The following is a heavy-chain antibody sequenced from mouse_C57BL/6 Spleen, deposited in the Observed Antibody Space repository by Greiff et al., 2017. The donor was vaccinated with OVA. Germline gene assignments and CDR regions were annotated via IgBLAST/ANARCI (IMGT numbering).Heavy chain of an antibody. V-gene: IGHV1-22*01. J-gene: IGHJ3*01. Sequence: EVHLVESGPELVKPGASVKMSCKASGYTFTDYNMHWVKQSHGKSLEWIGYINPNNGGTSYNQKFKGKATLTVNKSSSTAYMELRSLTSEDSAVYYCARLGYDYEFAYWGQGTLVTVSA. CDR3: ARLGYDYEFAY. CDR1: GYTFTDYN. CDR2: INPNNGGT. D-gene: IGHD2-4*01.